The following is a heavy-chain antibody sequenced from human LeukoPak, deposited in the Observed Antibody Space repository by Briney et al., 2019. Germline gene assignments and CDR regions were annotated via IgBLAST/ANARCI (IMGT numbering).Heavy chain of an antibody. J-gene: IGHJ4*02. CDR2: IIPIFGTA. Sequence: SVKVSCKASGGAFSSYAISWVRQAPGQGLEWMGRIIPIFGTANYAQKFQGRVTITTDESTSTAYMELSSLRSEDTAVYYCAREGKGGSGSYYLFWGQGTLVTVSS. CDR1: GGAFSSYA. CDR3: AREGKGGSGSYYLF. V-gene: IGHV1-69*05. D-gene: IGHD3-10*01.